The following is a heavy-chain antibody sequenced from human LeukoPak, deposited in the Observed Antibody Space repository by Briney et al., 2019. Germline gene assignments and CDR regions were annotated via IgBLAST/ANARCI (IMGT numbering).Heavy chain of an antibody. D-gene: IGHD6-6*01. V-gene: IGHV3-48*01. CDR2: ISSSSGSI. J-gene: IGHJ5*02. Sequence: GGSLRLSCAASRFTFSSYSMNWVRQAPGKGLEWVSYISSSSGSIYYADSVKGRFTISRDNAKNSLYLQMNSLRAEDTAVYYCLRQLVSWGQGTLVTVSS. CDR1: RFTFSSYS. CDR3: LRQLVS.